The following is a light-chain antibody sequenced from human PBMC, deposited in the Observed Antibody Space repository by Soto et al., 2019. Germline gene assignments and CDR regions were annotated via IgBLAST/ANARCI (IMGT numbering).Light chain of an antibody. CDR3: LQDINYPWT. V-gene: IGKV1-6*01. CDR2: AAS. CDR1: QDISNY. Sequence: IQMTHSTSSLSASVGYRVTITCQASQDISNYLNWYQQKLGIAPKLLIYAASSLQSGVPSRFSGSGSGTDFTLAISSLQPEDSATYYCLQDINYPWTFGQGTKVDIK. J-gene: IGKJ1*01.